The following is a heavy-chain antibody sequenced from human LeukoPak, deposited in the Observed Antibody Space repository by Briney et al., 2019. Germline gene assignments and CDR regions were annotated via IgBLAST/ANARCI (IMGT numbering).Heavy chain of an antibody. CDR1: GYTFTSYG. Sequence: ASVKVSCKASGYTFTSYGISWVRQAPGQGLEWMGWISAYNGNTNYAQKLQGRVTITTDTSTSTAYVELRSLTSDDTAVYYCARDRSTARAAASWFDPWGQGTLVTVSS. CDR2: ISAYNGNT. D-gene: IGHD2-2*01. J-gene: IGHJ5*02. CDR3: ARDRSTARAAASWFDP. V-gene: IGHV1-18*01.